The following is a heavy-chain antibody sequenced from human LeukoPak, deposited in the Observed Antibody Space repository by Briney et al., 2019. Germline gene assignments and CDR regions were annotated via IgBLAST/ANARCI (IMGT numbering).Heavy chain of an antibody. D-gene: IGHD6-19*01. J-gene: IGHJ4*02. CDR1: GFTFSSYA. V-gene: IGHV3-23*01. Sequence: GGSLRLSCAASGFTFSSYAMTWVRQAPGKGLEWVSGVSGSGDNTYYADSVKGRFTISRDNSKSTLYLQMNSLRVEDTAIYYCSKPMQPYSSAWSAPFDYWGQGTLVTVSS. CDR3: SKPMQPYSSAWSAPFDY. CDR2: VSGSGDNT.